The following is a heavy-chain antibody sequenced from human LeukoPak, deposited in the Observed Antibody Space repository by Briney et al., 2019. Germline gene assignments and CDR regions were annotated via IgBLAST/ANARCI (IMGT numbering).Heavy chain of an antibody. CDR2: TQYRSKWYN. CDR1: GDSVSSNSAA. CDR3: AREVLVGVTDYFDY. V-gene: IGHV6-1*01. D-gene: IGHD1-26*01. J-gene: IGHJ4*02. Sequence: SQTLSLTCAISGDSVSSNSAAWNWIRQSPSRGLEWLGRTQYRSKWYNDYAVSVKSRITINPDTSKNQFALQLKSVTPEDTAVYYCAREVLVGVTDYFDYWGQGTLVTVSS.